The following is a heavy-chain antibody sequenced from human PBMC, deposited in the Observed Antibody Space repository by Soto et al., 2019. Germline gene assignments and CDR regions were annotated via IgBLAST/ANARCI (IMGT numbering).Heavy chain of an antibody. Sequence: PGGSLRRSCAASGFTFSSYAMSWVRQAPGKGLEWGSATSRSDGSTYYADSVKGRFTISRDNSKDTLYMQMNSLRAEDTAVYYCAKDPLITSQNSARYGMDVWGHGTRITVSS. D-gene: IGHD1-20*01. CDR3: AKDPLITSQNSARYGMDV. V-gene: IGHV3-23*01. J-gene: IGHJ6*02. CDR2: TSRSDGST. CDR1: GFTFSSYA.